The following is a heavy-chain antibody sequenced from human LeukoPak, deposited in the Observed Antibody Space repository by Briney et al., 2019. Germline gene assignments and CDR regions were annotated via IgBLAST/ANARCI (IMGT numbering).Heavy chain of an antibody. CDR3: ATFLLDGYPTLGAFDI. V-gene: IGHV1-69*05. Sequence: GASVKVSCKASGGTFSSYAISWVRHAPGQGLEWMGRIIPIFGTANYAQKFQGRVTITTDESTSTAYMELSSLRSEDTAVYYCATFLLDGYPTLGAFDIWGQGTMVTVSS. D-gene: IGHD5-24*01. CDR2: IIPIFGTA. CDR1: GGTFSSYA. J-gene: IGHJ3*02.